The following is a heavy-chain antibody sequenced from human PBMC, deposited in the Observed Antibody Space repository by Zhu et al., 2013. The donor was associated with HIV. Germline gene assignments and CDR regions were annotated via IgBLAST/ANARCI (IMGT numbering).Heavy chain of an antibody. Sequence: QVQLVQSGTEVKKPGATVKVSCKASGYTFTGYYIHWVRQAPGQGLEWMGWINPNSGGTNYAQKFQSRVTMTRDTSISTAYMELSRLKSDDTAVYDCARADRVVIDYWGQGTLGHRLL. V-gene: IGHV1-2*02. J-gene: IGHJ4*02. CDR2: INPNSGGT. CDR1: GYTFTGYY. CDR3: ARADRVVIDY. D-gene: IGHD2-21*01.